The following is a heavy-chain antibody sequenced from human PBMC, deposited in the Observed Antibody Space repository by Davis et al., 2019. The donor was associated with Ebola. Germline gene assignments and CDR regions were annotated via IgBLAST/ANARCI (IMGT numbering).Heavy chain of an antibody. Sequence: GGSLRLSCTASAFTFGDYAMSWFRQAPGKGLEWVGFIRSKAYGATTEYAASVKGRFTISRDDSKSIAYLQMNSLKTEDTAVYYCTRLRIAADYHPDPPDHWGQGTLVTVSS. J-gene: IGHJ4*02. CDR3: TRLRIAADYHPDPPDH. D-gene: IGHD6-13*01. V-gene: IGHV3-49*03. CDR1: AFTFGDYA. CDR2: IRSKAYGATT.